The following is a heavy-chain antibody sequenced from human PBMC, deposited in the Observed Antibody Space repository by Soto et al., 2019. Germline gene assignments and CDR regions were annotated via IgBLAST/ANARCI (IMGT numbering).Heavy chain of an antibody. V-gene: IGHV4-4*07. Sequence: PSETLSLTCTVSVGSINTFYWSCFRQPAGKGLEWIGRIFSSGSTSFNPSLESRVAMSVDTSKNHFSLNLSSVTAADMAVYYCAREGSYSAYNFAHGIQLWSFDFWGQGALVTVSS. CDR3: AREGSYSAYNFAHGIQLWSFDF. CDR2: IFSSGST. D-gene: IGHD5-12*01. J-gene: IGHJ4*02. CDR1: VGSINTFY.